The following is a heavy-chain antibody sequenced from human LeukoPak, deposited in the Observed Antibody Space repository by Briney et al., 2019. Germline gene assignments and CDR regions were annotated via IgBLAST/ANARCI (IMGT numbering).Heavy chain of an antibody. J-gene: IGHJ4*02. D-gene: IGHD5-18*01. Sequence: GASVKVSCKASGYTFTSYGISWVRQAPGQGLEWMGWINPNSGGTNYAQKFQGRVTMTRDTSTSTVYMELSSLRSEDTAVYYCARDYLGYSYGYGYWGQGTLVTVSS. CDR2: INPNSGGT. CDR3: ARDYLGYSYGYGY. V-gene: IGHV1-18*01. CDR1: GYTFTSYG.